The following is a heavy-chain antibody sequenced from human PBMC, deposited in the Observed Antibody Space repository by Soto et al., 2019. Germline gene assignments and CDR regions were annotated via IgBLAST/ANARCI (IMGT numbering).Heavy chain of an antibody. CDR2: IYWDDDK. V-gene: IGHV2-5*02. Sequence: QITLKESGPPLVKPTQTLTLTCTFSGFSLSTSGVGVGWIRQPPGKALEWLALIYWDDDKRYSPSLKSSLTNXKXTXXNQVVLKMTNIDPVDTATYYCARGQYYYSGSGYDYWGQGTLVTVSS. CDR1: GFSLSTSGVG. D-gene: IGHD3-10*01. CDR3: ARGQYYYSGSGYDY. J-gene: IGHJ4*02.